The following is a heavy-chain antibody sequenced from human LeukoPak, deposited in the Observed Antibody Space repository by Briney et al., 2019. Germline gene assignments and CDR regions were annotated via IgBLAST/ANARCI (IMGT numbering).Heavy chain of an antibody. Sequence: GGSLRLSCAASGFTFSSYAMNWVRQAPGRGLEWVSYIGPSGTAIYYADSVKGRFTISRDNARNSLYLQMNSLRAEDTAVYYCARDSRVYDAFDIWGQGTMVTVSS. J-gene: IGHJ3*02. V-gene: IGHV3-48*01. CDR3: ARDSRVYDAFDI. CDR1: GFTFSSYA. CDR2: IGPSGTAI.